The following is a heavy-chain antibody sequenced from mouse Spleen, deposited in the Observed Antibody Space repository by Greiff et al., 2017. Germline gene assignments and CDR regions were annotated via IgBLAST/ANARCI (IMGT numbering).Heavy chain of an antibody. Sequence: VQLKESGAELVKPGASVKLSCTASGFNIKDYYMHWVKQRTEQGLEWIGRIDPEDGETKYAPKFQGKATITADTSSNTAYLQLSSLTSEDTAVYYCARSDGSSYGAMDYWGQGTSVTVSS. CDR1: GFNIKDYY. J-gene: IGHJ4*01. V-gene: IGHV14-2*01. CDR3: ARSDGSSYGAMDY. CDR2: IDPEDGET. D-gene: IGHD1-1*01.